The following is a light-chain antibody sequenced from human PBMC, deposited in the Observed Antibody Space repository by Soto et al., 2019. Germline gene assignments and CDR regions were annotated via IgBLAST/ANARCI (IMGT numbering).Light chain of an antibody. Sequence: QSALTQPASVSGSPGQPITISCTGTSSDVRRYNLVSWYQQHPGKAPKLMIYEGSKRPSGVSNRFSGSKSGNTASLTISGLQAEDESDYYCCSYAGTSTFYVFGTGTKVTVL. J-gene: IGLJ1*01. CDR3: CSYAGTSTFYV. CDR1: SSDVRRYNL. V-gene: IGLV2-23*01. CDR2: EGS.